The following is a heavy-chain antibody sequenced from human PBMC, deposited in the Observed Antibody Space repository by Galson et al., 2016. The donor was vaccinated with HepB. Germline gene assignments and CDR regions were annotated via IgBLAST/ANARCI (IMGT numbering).Heavy chain of an antibody. D-gene: IGHD3-16*01. J-gene: IGHJ4*02. CDR1: AISRGDYH. V-gene: IGHV4-39*07. CDR2: LSNSGDI. CDR3: ARVSFRTLDS. Sequence: SETLSLTCTVSAISRGDYHWAFIRQSPGKGLEWIGSLSNSGDIFYNPSPKSRLTMSRDTSKNQFSVRLASVTAADTAVYYCARVSFRTLDSWGQGTLVTVSS.